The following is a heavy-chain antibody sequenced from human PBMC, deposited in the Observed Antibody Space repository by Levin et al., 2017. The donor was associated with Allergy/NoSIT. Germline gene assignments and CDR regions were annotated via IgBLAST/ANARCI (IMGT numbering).Heavy chain of an antibody. J-gene: IGHJ2*01. CDR1: GGSFSGYY. CDR3: ARGDQVVGATYSPDWYFDL. CDR2: INHSGST. Sequence: SETLSLTCAVYGGSFSGYYWSWIRQPPGKGLEWIGEINHSGSTNYNPSLKSRVTISVDTSKNQFSLKLSSVTAADTAVYYCARGDQVVGATYSPDWYFDLWGRGTLVTVSS. V-gene: IGHV4-34*01. D-gene: IGHD1-26*01.